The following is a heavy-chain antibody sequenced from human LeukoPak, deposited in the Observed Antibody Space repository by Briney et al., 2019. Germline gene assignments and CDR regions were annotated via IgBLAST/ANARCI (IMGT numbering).Heavy chain of an antibody. Sequence: SETLSLTCTVSGGSISRYYWGWIRQPPGKGLVWIGYIYYSGSTNYNPSLKSRVTISVDTSKNQFSLKLSSVTAADTAVYYCARELVYGSGGAYYYYMDVWGKGTTVTVSS. CDR1: GGSISRYY. CDR3: ARELVYGSGGAYYYYMDV. D-gene: IGHD3-10*01. V-gene: IGHV4-59*01. CDR2: IYYSGST. J-gene: IGHJ6*03.